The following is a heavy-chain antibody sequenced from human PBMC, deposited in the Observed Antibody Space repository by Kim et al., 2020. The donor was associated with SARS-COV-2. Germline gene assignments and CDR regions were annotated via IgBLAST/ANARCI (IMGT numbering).Heavy chain of an antibody. CDR2: ISAYNGNT. J-gene: IGHJ6*02. D-gene: IGHD3-9*01. CDR3: ARVSRYYDILTGYYLWDGMDV. CDR1: GYTFTSYG. Sequence: ASVKVSCKASGYTFTSYGISWVRQAPGQGLEWMGWISAYNGNTNYAQKLQGRVTMTTDTSTSPAYMELRSLRSDDKVVYYCARVSRYYDILTGYYLWDGMDVWGQGTTVTVSS. V-gene: IGHV1-18*04.